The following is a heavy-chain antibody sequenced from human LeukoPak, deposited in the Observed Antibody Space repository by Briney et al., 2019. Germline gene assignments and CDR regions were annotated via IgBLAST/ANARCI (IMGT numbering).Heavy chain of an antibody. CDR2: IWYDGSNK. J-gene: IGHJ4*02. D-gene: IGHD6-13*01. CDR1: GFTFSSYG. CDR3: ARDCPFSSSWSVPGY. V-gene: IGHV3-33*01. Sequence: GRSLRLSCAASGFTFSSYGMHWVRQAPGKGLEWVAVIWYDGSNKYYADSVKGRFTISRDNSKNTLYLQMNSLRAEDTAVYYCARDCPFSSSWSVPGYWGQGTLVTVSS.